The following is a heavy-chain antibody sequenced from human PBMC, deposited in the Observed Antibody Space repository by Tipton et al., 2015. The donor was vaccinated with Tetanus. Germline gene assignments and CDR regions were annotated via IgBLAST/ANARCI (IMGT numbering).Heavy chain of an antibody. CDR3: ARGPRLLLYYFDS. J-gene: IGHJ4*02. CDR1: GFLFSSYT. V-gene: IGHV3-21*01. Sequence: SLRLSCSVSGFLFSSYTMNWVRQAPGRGLEWVSSISSTTSYIYYSDSVKGRFTISRDNAKNSLFLQMNSLRAEDTAVYYCARGPRLLLYYFDSWGQGTLVTVSS. CDR2: ISSTTSYI. D-gene: IGHD5-12*01.